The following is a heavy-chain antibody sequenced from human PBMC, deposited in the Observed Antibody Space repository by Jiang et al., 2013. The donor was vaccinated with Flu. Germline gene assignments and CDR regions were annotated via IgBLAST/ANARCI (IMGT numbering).Heavy chain of an antibody. V-gene: IGHV4-61*02. CDR2: LHINGRT. J-gene: IGHJ4*02. CDR3: ARDHGWWLLPDF. Sequence: GPGLVKPSNRTLSLTCTVSGGSLTNTNFYWSWIRQPPGKGLEWIGRLHINGRTNYNPSLQNRVTISVDTSKDQFSLKLTSVTAADTAVYYCARDHGWWLLPDFWGQGTRVTVSS. CDR1: GGSLTNTNFY. D-gene: IGHD3-22*01.